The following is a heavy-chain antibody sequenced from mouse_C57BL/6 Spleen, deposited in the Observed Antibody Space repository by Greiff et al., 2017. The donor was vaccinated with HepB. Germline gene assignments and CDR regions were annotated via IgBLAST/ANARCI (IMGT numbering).Heavy chain of an antibody. J-gene: IGHJ4*01. CDR3: ARRGGPARGGAMDY. V-gene: IGHV5-6*01. Sequence: EVQLQQSGGDLVKPGGSLKLSCAASGFTFSSYGMSWVRQTPDKRLEWVATISSGGSYTYYPDSVKGRFTISRDNAKNTLYLQMSSLKSEDTAMYYCARRGGPARGGAMDYWGQGTSVTVSS. CDR2: ISSGGSYT. CDR1: GFTFSSYG.